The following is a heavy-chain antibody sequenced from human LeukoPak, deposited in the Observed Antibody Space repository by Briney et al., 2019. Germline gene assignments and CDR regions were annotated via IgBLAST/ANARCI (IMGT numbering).Heavy chain of an antibody. CDR1: GFTFSGYG. J-gene: IGHJ4*02. D-gene: IGHD2-8*02. CDR3: ARDRSTVTGHCTGDNCYAELG. Sequence: GGSLRLSCAASGFTFSGYGMNWVRQAPGKGLEWVSSISSTSTYIYYADSMKGRFTISRDNAKNSLFLQMNSLRAEDTAVYYCARDRSTVTGHCTGDNCYAELGRGQGAQVIVSS. CDR2: ISSTSTYI. V-gene: IGHV3-21*01.